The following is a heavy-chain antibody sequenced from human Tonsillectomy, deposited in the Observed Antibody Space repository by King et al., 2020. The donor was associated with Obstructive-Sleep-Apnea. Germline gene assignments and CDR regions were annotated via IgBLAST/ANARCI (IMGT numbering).Heavy chain of an antibody. Sequence: VPLQESGPGLVKPSETLSLTCTVSGYSISSGYYWGWIRQPPGKGLEWIGSIYHSGSTYYNPSLKSRVTISVDTSKNQFSLKLSSVTAADTAVYYCARDFNGDYLCYFDYWGQGTLVTVSS. CDR1: GYSISSGYY. V-gene: IGHV4-38-2*02. CDR3: ARDFNGDYLCYFDY. CDR2: IYHSGST. J-gene: IGHJ4*02. D-gene: IGHD4-17*01.